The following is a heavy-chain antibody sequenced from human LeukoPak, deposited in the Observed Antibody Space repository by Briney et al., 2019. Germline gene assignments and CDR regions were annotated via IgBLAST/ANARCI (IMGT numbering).Heavy chain of an antibody. J-gene: IGHJ4*02. Sequence: GGSLRLSCAASGFTFSSYEMNWVRQAPGRGLEWLSYISSSGSTMYYADSVKGRFTISRDNAKNSLYLQMNSLRPEDTAVYYCARWDYWGQGTLVTVSS. CDR2: ISSSGSTM. CDR3: ARWDY. CDR1: GFTFSSYE. V-gene: IGHV3-48*03.